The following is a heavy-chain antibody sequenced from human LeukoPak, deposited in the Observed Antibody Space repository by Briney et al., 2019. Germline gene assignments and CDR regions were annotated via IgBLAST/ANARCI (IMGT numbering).Heavy chain of an antibody. CDR1: GFIFNTFW. CDR2: IKQDGSEK. CDR3: ARYAGAHGDYYYYYAMDV. V-gene: IGHV3-7*03. Sequence: GGSLRLSCAASGFIFNTFWMTWVRQAPGKGLEWVANIKQDGSEKYYVDFVKGRFTISRDNAKNSLYLQMNGLRAEDTAVYYCARYAGAHGDYYYYYAMDVWGQGTTVTVSS. J-gene: IGHJ6*02. D-gene: IGHD4-17*01.